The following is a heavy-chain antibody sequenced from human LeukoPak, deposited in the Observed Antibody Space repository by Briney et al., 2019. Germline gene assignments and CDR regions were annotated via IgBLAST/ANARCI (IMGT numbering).Heavy chain of an antibody. V-gene: IGHV4-34*01. Sequence: SETLSLTCAVYGGSFSGYYWSWIRQPPGKGLEWIGEINHSGSTNYNPSLKSRVTISVDTSKNQFSLKLSSVTAADTAVYYCARPGSSGWYRLRSNWYFDLWGRGTLVTVSS. CDR2: INHSGST. CDR1: GGSFSGYY. D-gene: IGHD6-19*01. J-gene: IGHJ2*01. CDR3: ARPGSSGWYRLRSNWYFDL.